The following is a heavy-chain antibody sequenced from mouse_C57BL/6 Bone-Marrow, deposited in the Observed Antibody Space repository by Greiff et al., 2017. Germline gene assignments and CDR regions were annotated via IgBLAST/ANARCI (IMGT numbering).Heavy chain of an antibody. CDR2: IDPSDSYT. CDR3: ARWGLGDY. D-gene: IGHD4-1*01. J-gene: IGHJ2*01. V-gene: IGHV1-69*01. Sequence: QVQLQQPGAELVMPGASVKLSCKASGYTFTSYWMHWVKQRPGQGLEWIGEIDPSDSYTNYNQKFKGKSTLTVDKSSSTAYMQLSSLTSEDSAVYYCARWGLGDYWGQGTTLTDSS. CDR1: GYTFTSYW.